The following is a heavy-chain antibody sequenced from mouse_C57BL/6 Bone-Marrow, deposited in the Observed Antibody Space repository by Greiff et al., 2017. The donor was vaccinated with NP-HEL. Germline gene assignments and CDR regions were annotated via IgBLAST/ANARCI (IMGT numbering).Heavy chain of an antibody. CDR3: AKKGPYGNYVDY. D-gene: IGHD2-1*01. CDR2: IWRGGST. V-gene: IGHV2-5*01. CDR1: GFSLTSYG. J-gene: IGHJ2*01. Sequence: VKLVESGPGLVQPSQSLSITCTVSGFSLTSYGVHWVRQSPGKGLEWLGVIWRGGSTDYNAAFMSRLSITKDNSKSQVFFKMNSLQADDTAIYYCAKKGPYGNYVDYWGQGTTLTVSS.